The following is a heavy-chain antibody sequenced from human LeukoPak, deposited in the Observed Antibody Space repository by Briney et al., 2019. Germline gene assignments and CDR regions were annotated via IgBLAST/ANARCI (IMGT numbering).Heavy chain of an antibody. CDR3: AKARYSTLRPDPLTT. CDR2: ISGSGGST. D-gene: IGHD6-13*01. V-gene: IGHV3-23*01. Sequence: GGSLRLSCAASGFTFSSYWMSWVRQAPGKGLEWVSAISGSGGSTYYADSVKGRFTISRDNSKNTLYLQMNSLRAEDTAVYYCAKARYSTLRPDPLTTWGQGTLVTVSS. CDR1: GFTFSSYW. J-gene: IGHJ4*02.